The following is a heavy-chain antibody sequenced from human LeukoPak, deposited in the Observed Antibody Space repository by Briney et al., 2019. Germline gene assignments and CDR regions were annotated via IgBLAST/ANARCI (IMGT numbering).Heavy chain of an antibody. D-gene: IGHD6-25*01. V-gene: IGHV4-34*01. CDR3: ARHQAVRGGPG. J-gene: IGHJ4*02. Sequence: SETLSLTCAVYGGSFSGYYWSWIRQPPGKGLEWIGEINHSGSTNYNPSLKSRVTISVDTSKNQFSLKLSSVTAADTAVYYCARHQAVRGGPGWGQGTLVTVSS. CDR1: GGSFSGYY. CDR2: INHSGST.